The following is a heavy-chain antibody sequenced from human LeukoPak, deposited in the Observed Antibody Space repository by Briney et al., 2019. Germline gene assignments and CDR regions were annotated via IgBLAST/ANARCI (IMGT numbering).Heavy chain of an antibody. V-gene: IGHV4-38-2*02. CDR1: GYSISSGYY. J-gene: IGHJ5*02. Sequence: SETLSLTCTVSGYSISSGYYWGWIRQPPGKGLEWIGSIYHSGSTYYNPSLKSRVTISVDTSKNQFSLKLSSVTAADTAVYYCARDNDYDSSGTRSNWFDPWGQGTLVTVSS. CDR3: ARDNDYDSSGTRSNWFDP. CDR2: IYHSGST. D-gene: IGHD3-22*01.